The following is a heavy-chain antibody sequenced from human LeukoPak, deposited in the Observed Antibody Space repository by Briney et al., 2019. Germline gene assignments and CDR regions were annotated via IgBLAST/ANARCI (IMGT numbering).Heavy chain of an antibody. CDR3: AKEVAGPIDFSHLYQDY. D-gene: IGHD3/OR15-3a*01. CDR2: ISGSGGST. J-gene: IGHJ4*02. CDR1: GFTFSSYA. V-gene: IGHV3-23*01. Sequence: GGSLRLSCAASGFTFSSYAMSWVRQAPGKGLEWVSAISGSGGSTYYADSVKGRFTISRDNSKNTLYLQMNSLRAEDTAVYYCAKEVAGPIDFSHLYQDYWGQGTLVTVSS.